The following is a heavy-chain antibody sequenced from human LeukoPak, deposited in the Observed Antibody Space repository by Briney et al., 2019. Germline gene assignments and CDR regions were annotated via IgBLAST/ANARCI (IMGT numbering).Heavy chain of an antibody. V-gene: IGHV3-7*01. D-gene: IGHD6-19*01. CDR1: RFTLSNYW. Sequence: GGSLRLSCAASRFTLSNYWMSWVRQAPGKGLEWVANIKQDGSETYHVDSVKGRFTISRDNAKKSLSLQMNSLRAEDTAVYYCARQRGSGCLDYWGQGTLVTVSS. J-gene: IGHJ4*02. CDR2: IKQDGSET. CDR3: ARQRGSGCLDY.